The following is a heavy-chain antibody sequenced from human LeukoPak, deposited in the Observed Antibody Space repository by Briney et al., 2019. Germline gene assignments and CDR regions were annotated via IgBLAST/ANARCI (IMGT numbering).Heavy chain of an antibody. CDR1: GGSMRGYY. J-gene: IGHJ4*02. CDR3: ARHSVASPHYFDY. CDR2: IFYSGNA. D-gene: IGHD5/OR15-5a*01. V-gene: IGHV4-59*08. Sequence: SETLSLTCTVSGGSMRGYYWSWIRQPPGKELEWIAFIFYSGNAHYNPSLTSRVTISVDTSNNQFSLKVTSVTAADTAVYYCARHSVASPHYFDYWGQGTPVTVSS.